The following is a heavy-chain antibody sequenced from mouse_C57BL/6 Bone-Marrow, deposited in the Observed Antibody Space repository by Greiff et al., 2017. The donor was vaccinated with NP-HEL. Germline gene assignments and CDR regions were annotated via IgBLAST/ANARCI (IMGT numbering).Heavy chain of an antibody. CDR2: INSDGGST. CDR3: ARIYYYGSSYYAMDY. V-gene: IGHV5-2*01. Sequence: EVKVVESGGGLVQPGESLKLSCESNEYEFPSHDMSWVRKTPEKRLELVAAINSDGGSTYYPDTMERRFIISRDNTKKTLYLQMSSLRSEDTALYYCARIYYYGSSYYAMDYWGQGTSVTVSS. D-gene: IGHD1-1*01. J-gene: IGHJ4*01. CDR1: EYEFPSHD.